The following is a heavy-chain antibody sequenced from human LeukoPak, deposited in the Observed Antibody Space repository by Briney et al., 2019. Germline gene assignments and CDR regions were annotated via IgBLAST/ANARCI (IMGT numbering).Heavy chain of an antibody. Sequence: GSLRLSCTASGFTFSDYWMTWVRQAPGKGLEWVANIKQDGSAKYYVDSVKGRFTISRDNAKNSLYLQMDSLRVEDTATYYCARWRGSTSERSDYWGQGTQVTVSS. V-gene: IGHV3-7*01. CDR1: GFTFSDYW. J-gene: IGHJ4*02. D-gene: IGHD2-2*01. CDR3: ARWRGSTSERSDY. CDR2: IKQDGSAK.